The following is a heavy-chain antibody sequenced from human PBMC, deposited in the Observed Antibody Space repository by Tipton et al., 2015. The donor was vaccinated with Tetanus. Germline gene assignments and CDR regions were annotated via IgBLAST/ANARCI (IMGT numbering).Heavy chain of an antibody. J-gene: IGHJ4*02. D-gene: IGHD1-26*01. Sequence: TLSLTCTVSGGSISSGCYYWSWVRQHPGKGLEWVGDIYFSGSTYYNPSLKSRVTIAVDTSKNQLSLRLKSVTAADAAGYYCARDQARGARGWNYFAYWGQGTLVTVSS. CDR3: ARDQARGARGWNYFAY. CDR2: IYFSGST. V-gene: IGHV4-31*03. CDR1: GGSISSGCYY.